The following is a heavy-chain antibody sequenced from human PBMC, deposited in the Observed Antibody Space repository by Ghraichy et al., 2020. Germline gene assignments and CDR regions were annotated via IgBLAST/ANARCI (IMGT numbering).Heavy chain of an antibody. D-gene: IGHD6-13*01. Sequence: SLNISCAASGFTFSSYGMHWVRQAPGKGLEWVAVIWYDGSNKYYADSVKGRFTISRDNSKNTLYLQMNSLRAEDTAVYYCARDGAAAAGTGTYYYYYGMDVWGQGTTVTVSS. J-gene: IGHJ6*02. CDR2: IWYDGSNK. CDR3: ARDGAAAAGTGTYYYYYGMDV. CDR1: GFTFSSYG. V-gene: IGHV3-33*01.